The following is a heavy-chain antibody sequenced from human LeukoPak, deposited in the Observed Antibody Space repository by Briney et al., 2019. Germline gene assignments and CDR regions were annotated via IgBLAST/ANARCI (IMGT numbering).Heavy chain of an antibody. Sequence: PVGSLRLSCAASGFTFSSYDMHWVRQPTGKGLEWVSAIGTAGDTYYSHSVKGRFTISRDNAKNSLYLQMNSLRAEDTAVYYCAELGLTMIGGVWGKGTTVTISS. CDR3: AELGLTMIGGV. CDR1: GFTFSSYD. D-gene: IGHD3-10*02. J-gene: IGHJ6*04. CDR2: IGTAGDT. V-gene: IGHV3-13*01.